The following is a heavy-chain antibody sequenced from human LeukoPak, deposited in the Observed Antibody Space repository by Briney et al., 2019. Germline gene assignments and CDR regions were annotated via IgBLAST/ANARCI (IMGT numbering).Heavy chain of an antibody. CDR1: GFTFSHYA. D-gene: IGHD3-22*01. CDR2: ISYDGTNK. V-gene: IGHV3-30*18. J-gene: IGHJ3*02. CDR3: AKGDYYASSGSYAFDI. Sequence: PGGSLRLSCAASGFTFSHYAMHWVRQAPGKGLDWVAAISYDGTNKYYVDSVKGRFTISRDNSKNTLYLQMNSLRAEDTAVYYCAKGDYYASSGSYAFDIWGQGTVVTVSS.